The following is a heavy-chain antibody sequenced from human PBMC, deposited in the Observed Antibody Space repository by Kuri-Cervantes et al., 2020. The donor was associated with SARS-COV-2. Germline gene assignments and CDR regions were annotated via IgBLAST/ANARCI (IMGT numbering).Heavy chain of an antibody. CDR1: GGSISSGSYY. CDR2: IYPIGRT. D-gene: IGHD4-17*01. Sequence: SETLSLTCTVSGGSISSGSYYWSWIRQPAGKGLEWIGRIYPIGRTNYNPSLKSRATVSVDTYKNQFSLKLNSVTAADTAVYYCARATKADYGDYIDAFDIWGQGTMVTVSS. J-gene: IGHJ3*02. CDR3: ARATKADYGDYIDAFDI. V-gene: IGHV4-61*02.